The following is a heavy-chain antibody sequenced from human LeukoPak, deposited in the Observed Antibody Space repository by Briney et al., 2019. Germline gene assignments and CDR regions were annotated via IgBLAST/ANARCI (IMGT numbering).Heavy chain of an antibody. J-gene: IGHJ3*02. D-gene: IGHD2-15*01. V-gene: IGHV3-30*02. CDR2: IRYDGSNK. CDR1: GFTFSSYG. CDR3: AKDITASTPNAFDI. Sequence: GGSLRLSCAASGFTFSSYGMHWVRQAPGKGLEWVAFIRYDGSNKYYGDSVKGRFTISRDNSKSTLYLQMNSLRAEDTAVYYCAKDITASTPNAFDIWGQGTMVTVSS.